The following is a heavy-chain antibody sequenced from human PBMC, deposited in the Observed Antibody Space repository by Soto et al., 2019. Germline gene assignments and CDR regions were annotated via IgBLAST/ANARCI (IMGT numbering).Heavy chain of an antibody. Sequence: GASVKVSCKASGYTFTSYGISWVRQAPGQGLEWMGWISAYNGNTNYAQKLQGRVTMTTDTSTSTAYMELRSLRSDDTAVYYCARMAYYDFWSGYYTGSCWFDPWGQGTLVTVSS. CDR1: GYTFTSYG. D-gene: IGHD3-3*01. J-gene: IGHJ5*02. V-gene: IGHV1-18*01. CDR2: ISAYNGNT. CDR3: ARMAYYDFWSGYYTGSCWFDP.